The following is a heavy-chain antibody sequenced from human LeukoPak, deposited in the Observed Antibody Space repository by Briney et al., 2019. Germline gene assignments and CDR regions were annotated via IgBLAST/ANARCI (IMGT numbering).Heavy chain of an antibody. D-gene: IGHD5-24*01. CDR2: ISGSDSSI. CDR3: AKGRRDGYNSADY. CDR1: GFILSTYD. Sequence: GGSLRLSCAASGFILSTYDMNWVRQAPGKGLEWVSFISGSDSSIYYADSVKGRFTISRDNAKNALYLQMNSLRAEDTALYYCAKGRRDGYNSADYWGQGTLVTVSS. J-gene: IGHJ4*02. V-gene: IGHV3-48*01.